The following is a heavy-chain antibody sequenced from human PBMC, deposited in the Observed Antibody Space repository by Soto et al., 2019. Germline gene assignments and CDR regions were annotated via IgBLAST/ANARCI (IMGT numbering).Heavy chain of an antibody. J-gene: IGHJ4*02. CDR1: GGSSSSYY. V-gene: IGHV4-59*01. CDR3: ARLPGYCTNGVCYDLRFDY. D-gene: IGHD2-8*01. CDR2: IYYSGST. Sequence: SETLSLTCTVSGGSSSSYYWSWIRQPPGKGLEWIGYIYYSGSTNYNPSLKSRVTISVDTSKNQFSLKLSSVTAADTAVYYCARLPGYCTNGVCYDLRFDYWGQGTLVTVSS.